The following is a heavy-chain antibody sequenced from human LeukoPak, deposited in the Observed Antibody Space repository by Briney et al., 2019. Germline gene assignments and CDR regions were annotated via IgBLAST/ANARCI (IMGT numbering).Heavy chain of an antibody. V-gene: IGHV1-2*06. CDR1: GYTFTGYY. J-gene: IGHJ4*02. D-gene: IGHD6-19*01. CDR3: ARTSYSSGHAFDY. CDR2: INPNSGGT. Sequence: ASVKVSCKASGYTFTGYYMHWVRQAPGQGLEWMGRINPNSGGTNYAQKFQGRVTITRDTSASTAYMELSSLRSEDMAVYYCARTSYSSGHAFDYWGQGTLVTVSS.